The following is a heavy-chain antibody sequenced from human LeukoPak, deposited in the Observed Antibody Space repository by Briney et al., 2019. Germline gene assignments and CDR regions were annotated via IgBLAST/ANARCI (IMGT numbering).Heavy chain of an antibody. Sequence: SETLSLTCTVSGGSISSSSYYWGWIRQPPGKGLEWIGSIYYSGSTYYNPSLKSRVTISVDTSKNQFSLKVTSVTAADTAVYYCVRHGGGHCSGGSCYVDYWGQGTLVTVSS. CDR1: GGSISSSSYY. CDR3: VRHGGGHCSGGSCYVDY. J-gene: IGHJ4*02. D-gene: IGHD2-15*01. V-gene: IGHV4-39*01. CDR2: IYYSGST.